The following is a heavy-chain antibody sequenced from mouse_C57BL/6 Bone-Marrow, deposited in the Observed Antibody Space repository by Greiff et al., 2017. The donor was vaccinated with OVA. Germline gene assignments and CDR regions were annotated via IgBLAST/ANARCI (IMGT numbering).Heavy chain of an antibody. J-gene: IGHJ2*01. Sequence: EVKLMESGGDLVKPGGSLKLSCAASGFTFSSYGMSWVRQTPDKRLEWVATISSGGSYTYYPDSVKGRFTISRDNAKNTLYLQMSSLKSEDTAMYYCARQGVNWAFDYWGQGTTLTVSS. CDR1: GFTFSSYG. V-gene: IGHV5-6*01. CDR2: ISSGGSYT. D-gene: IGHD4-1*01. CDR3: ARQGVNWAFDY.